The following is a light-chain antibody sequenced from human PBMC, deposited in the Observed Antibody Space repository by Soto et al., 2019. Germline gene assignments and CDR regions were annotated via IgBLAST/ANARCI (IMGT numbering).Light chain of an antibody. CDR3: QQYNSYSPYT. Sequence: DIQMTQSPSTLSASVGDGITITCQTRKSISSWLAWYQQKPGKAPKLLIYKASSLESGVPSRFSGSGSGTEFTLTISSQQPDDFATYYCQQYNSYSPYTFGQGTKLEIK. CDR1: KSISSW. J-gene: IGKJ2*01. CDR2: KAS. V-gene: IGKV1-5*03.